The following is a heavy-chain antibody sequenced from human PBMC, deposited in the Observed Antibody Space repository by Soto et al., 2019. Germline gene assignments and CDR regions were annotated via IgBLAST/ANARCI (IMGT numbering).Heavy chain of an antibody. D-gene: IGHD6-19*01. J-gene: IGHJ4*02. CDR1: GFVFRSYG. Sequence: GGSLRLSCAASGFVFRSYGMHWVRQAPGKGLEWVAVISYGGSSKFYADSVKGRFTISRDNSENTLYLQTNSLRAEDTAVYYCAKGIAVAGAWGQGTQVTVSS. CDR3: AKGIAVAGA. V-gene: IGHV3-30*18. CDR2: ISYGGSSK.